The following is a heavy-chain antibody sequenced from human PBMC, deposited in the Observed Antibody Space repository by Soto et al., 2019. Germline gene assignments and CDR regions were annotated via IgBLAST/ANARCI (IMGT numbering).Heavy chain of an antibody. V-gene: IGHV3-23*01. D-gene: IGHD3-10*01. Sequence: GGSLRLSCVASGLTFGSRAMSWVRQAPGEGLQWVSTITDTGGDAKYADSVRGRFVISRDNSKKTLYLQMTSLTAEDSAMYFCARGSTDSYPGSRIFDFWGRGTLVTVS. CDR1: GLTFGSRA. CDR2: ITDTGGDA. CDR3: ARGSTDSYPGSRIFDF. J-gene: IGHJ4*02.